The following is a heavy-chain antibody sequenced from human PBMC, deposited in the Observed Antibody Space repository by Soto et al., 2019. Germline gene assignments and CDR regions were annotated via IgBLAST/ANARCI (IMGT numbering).Heavy chain of an antibody. V-gene: IGHV3-23*01. J-gene: IGHJ4*02. CDR1: GFSFSNYA. CDR3: AKDRDLWGGYYKHRGFDC. Sequence: EVQLLESGGGLVQPGGSLRLSCAASGFSFSNYAMSWVRQAPGKGLEWVSAISGSGGSTYFADSVKGRSTITRDSSNNTLYLQINSLRAEDTAVYYCAKDRDLWGGYYKHRGFDCWGQGTLVTVSS. CDR2: ISGSGGST. D-gene: IGHD3-3*01.